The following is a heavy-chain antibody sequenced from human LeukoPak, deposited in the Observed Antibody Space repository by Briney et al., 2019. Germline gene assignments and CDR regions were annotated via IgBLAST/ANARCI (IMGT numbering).Heavy chain of an antibody. CDR2: ISAYNGNT. D-gene: IGHD5-18*01. CDR3: ARAGYSYGTYYFDY. J-gene: IGHJ4*02. V-gene: IGHV1-18*01. Sequence: ASVKVSCKASGYTFTSYGMSWVRQAPGQGLEWMGWISAYNGNTNYAQKLQGRVTMTTDTSTSTAYMELRSLRSDDTAVYYCARAGYSYGTYYFDYWGQGTLVTVSS. CDR1: GYTFTSYG.